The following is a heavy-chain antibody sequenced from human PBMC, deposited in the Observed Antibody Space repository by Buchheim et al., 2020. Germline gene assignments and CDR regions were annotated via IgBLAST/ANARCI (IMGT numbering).Heavy chain of an antibody. CDR3: ARASGYSSGWYMWYYYGMDV. D-gene: IGHD6-19*01. J-gene: IGHJ6*02. V-gene: IGHV4-34*01. Sequence: QVQLQQWGAGLLKPSETLSLTCAVYGGSFSGYYWSWIRQPPGKGLEWIGEINHSGSTNYNPSLKSRVTISVDTSNNHFSLKLSSVTAADTAVYYCARASGYSSGWYMWYYYGMDVWGQGTT. CDR1: GGSFSGYY. CDR2: INHSGST.